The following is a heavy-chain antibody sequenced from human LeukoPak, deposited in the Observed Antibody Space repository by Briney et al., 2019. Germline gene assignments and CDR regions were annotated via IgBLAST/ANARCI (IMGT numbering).Heavy chain of an antibody. CDR2: IKGDGYNP. D-gene: IGHD1-1*01. J-gene: IGHJ4*02. Sequence: ASVKVFCKASGYPITSFGISWVRQAPGQRLEWMGWIKGDGYNPPYTPKLQGRVTVTTNTSASTAHMELRSLTTDDEAMYYCARDSNDTPDYWGQGTLVAVSS. V-gene: IGHV1-18*01. CDR1: GYPITSFG. CDR3: ARDSNDTPDY.